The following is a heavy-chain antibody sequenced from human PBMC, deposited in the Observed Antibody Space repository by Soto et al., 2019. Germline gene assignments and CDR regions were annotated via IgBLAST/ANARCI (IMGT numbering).Heavy chain of an antibody. CDR2: VYYSGKT. Sequence: QVQLQESGPGLVKPSETLSLTCTVSGASITSHHWTWIRQPPGTGLEYIGYVYYSGKTNYNPSLKRRSPRLVDTSNNHSSLKLSSVPAEDTAVYYCARRRYSYGRYYAMDAWGQGTTVTVSS. V-gene: IGHV4-59*08. CDR1: GASITSHH. J-gene: IGHJ6*02. D-gene: IGHD5-18*01. CDR3: ARRRYSYGRYYAMDA.